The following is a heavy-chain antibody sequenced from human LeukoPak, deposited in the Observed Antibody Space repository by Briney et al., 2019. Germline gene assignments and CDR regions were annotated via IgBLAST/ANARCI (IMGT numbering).Heavy chain of an antibody. Sequence: ASVKVSCKASGYTFTSYGISWVRQAPGQGLEWMGWLSAYNGNTNYAQKLQGRVTMTTDTSTSTAYMELRSLRSDDTAVYYCARVGVRLDYSKYRGFDPWGQGTLVTVSS. V-gene: IGHV1-18*01. J-gene: IGHJ5*02. CDR1: GYTFTSYG. CDR2: LSAYNGNT. D-gene: IGHD4-11*01. CDR3: ARVGVRLDYSKYRGFDP.